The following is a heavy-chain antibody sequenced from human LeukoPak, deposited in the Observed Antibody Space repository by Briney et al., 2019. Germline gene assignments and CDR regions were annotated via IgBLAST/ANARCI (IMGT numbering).Heavy chain of an antibody. D-gene: IGHD3-16*01. V-gene: IGHV3-23*01. CDR1: GFTFSSYA. CDR3: AKDPAGGGWSDP. J-gene: IGHJ5*02. CDR2: ISGTGGRT. Sequence: PGGSLRLSCAASGFTFSSYAMSWVRQAPGEGLEWVSAISGTGGRTYYADSVKGRFTISRDNSKNTLYLQMNSLRAEDTAVYYWAKDPAGGGWSDPWGKGTVGAVS.